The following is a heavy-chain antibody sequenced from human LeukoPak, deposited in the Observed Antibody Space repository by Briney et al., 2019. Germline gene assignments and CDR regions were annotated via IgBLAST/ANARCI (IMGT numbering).Heavy chain of an antibody. CDR2: IYYSGST. CDR3: ARDLEGSLDY. D-gene: IGHD3-3*01. Sequence: PSETLSLTCTVSGGSISSGGYYWSWIRQHPGKGLEWIEYIYYSGSTYYNPSLKSRVTISVDTSKNQFSLKLSSVTAADTAVYYCARDLEGSLDYWGQGTLVTVSS. CDR1: GGSISSGGYY. V-gene: IGHV4-31*03. J-gene: IGHJ4*02.